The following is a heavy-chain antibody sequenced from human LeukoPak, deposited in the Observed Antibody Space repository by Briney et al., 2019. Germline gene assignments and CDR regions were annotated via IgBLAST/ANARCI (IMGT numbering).Heavy chain of an antibody. V-gene: IGHV1-69*13. J-gene: IGHJ6*04. CDR1: GGTFSSYA. CDR3: ARDRYCSSTSCYSGDYGMDV. CDR2: IIPIFDTA. D-gene: IGHD2-2*01. Sequence: ASVKVSCKASGGTFSSYAISWVRQAPGQGLEWMGGIIPIFDTANYAQKFQGRVTITADESTSTAYMELSSLRSEDTAVYYCARDRYCSSTSCYSGDYGMDVWGKGTTVTVSS.